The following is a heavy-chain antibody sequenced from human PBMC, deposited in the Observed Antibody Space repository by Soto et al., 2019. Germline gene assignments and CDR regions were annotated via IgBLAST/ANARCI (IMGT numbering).Heavy chain of an antibody. V-gene: IGHV3-23*01. CDR2: ISDSGAGT. Sequence: EVQLLESGGGLVQPGGSLRLSCAASGFTFSSYAMSWVRQAPGKGLEWVSAISDSGAGTYYADSVKGRFTISRDNSKGTLYLQMNSLRAEDTAEYYCAKAHCSGGSCYYFDCWGQGTLVTVSS. CDR3: AKAHCSGGSCYYFDC. CDR1: GFTFSSYA. J-gene: IGHJ4*02. D-gene: IGHD2-15*01.